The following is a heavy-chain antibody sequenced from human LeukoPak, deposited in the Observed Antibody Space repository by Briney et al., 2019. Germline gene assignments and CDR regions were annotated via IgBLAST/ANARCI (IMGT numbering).Heavy chain of an antibody. V-gene: IGHV1-18*04. CDR1: GYTFTGYY. J-gene: IGHJ3*02. D-gene: IGHD3-16*02. Sequence: ASVKVSCKASGYTFTGYYMHWVRQAPGQGLEWMGWISAHNGNTNYAQKLQGRVTMTTDTSTSTAYMELRSLRSDDTAIYYCAGKSYVWGSYRPDDALDIWGQGTMVTVSS. CDR2: ISAHNGNT. CDR3: AGKSYVWGSYRPDDALDI.